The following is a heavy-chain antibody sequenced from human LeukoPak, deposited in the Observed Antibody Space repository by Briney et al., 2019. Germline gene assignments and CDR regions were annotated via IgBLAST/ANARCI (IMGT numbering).Heavy chain of an antibody. CDR2: IYYSGST. J-gene: IGHJ5*02. CDR3: ARDRGYHGIAAVGRVYNWFDP. CDR1: GGSISSYY. D-gene: IGHD6-13*01. V-gene: IGHV4-59*01. Sequence: SETLSLTCTVSGGSISSYYWSWIRQPPGKGLEWIGYIYYSGSTKYNPSLKSRVTISVDTSKNQFSLKLSSVTAADTAVYYCARDRGYHGIAAVGRVYNWFDPWGQGTLVTVSS.